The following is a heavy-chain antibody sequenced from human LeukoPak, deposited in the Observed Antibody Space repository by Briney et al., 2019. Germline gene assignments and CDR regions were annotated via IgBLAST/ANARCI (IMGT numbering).Heavy chain of an antibody. CDR1: GFTFSSYA. D-gene: IGHD6-6*01. CDR2: ISGSGGST. CDR3: ARDHPPYSSSAGDDY. V-gene: IGHV3-23*01. Sequence: GGSLRLSCAASGFTFSSYAMSWVRQAPGKGLEWVSAISGSGGSTYYADSVKGRFTISRDNSKNTLYLQMNSLRAEDTAVYYCARDHPPYSSSAGDDYWGQGTLVTVSS. J-gene: IGHJ4*02.